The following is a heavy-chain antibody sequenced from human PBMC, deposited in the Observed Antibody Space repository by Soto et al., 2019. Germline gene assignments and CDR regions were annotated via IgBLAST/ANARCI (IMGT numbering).Heavy chain of an antibody. CDR1: GFTFDTYG. CDR2: INSDGRST. J-gene: IGHJ4*02. CDR3: ARAYYYDTSGFWGFDY. D-gene: IGHD3-22*01. V-gene: IGHV3-74*01. Sequence: PGGSLRLSWAASGFTFDTYGIHWVRQAPGKGLAWVSCINSDGRSTTYADSVKVRFTISRDNAKNTLYLQMNSLRAEDTAVYYCARAYYYDTSGFWGFDYWGQGTLVTVSS.